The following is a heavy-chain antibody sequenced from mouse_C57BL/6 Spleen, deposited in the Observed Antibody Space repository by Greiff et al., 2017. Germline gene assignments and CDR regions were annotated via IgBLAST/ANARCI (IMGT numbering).Heavy chain of an antibody. CDR2: IHPNSGST. J-gene: IGHJ4*01. Sequence: VQLQQPGAELVKPGASVKLSCKASGYTFTSYWMHWVKQRPGQGLEWIGMIHPNSGSTNYNEKFKSKATLTVDKSSSTAYMQLSSLTSEDSAVYYCARFYDYERAGYAMDDRGQGTTVTVSS. D-gene: IGHD2-4*01. V-gene: IGHV1-64*01. CDR1: GYTFTSYW. CDR3: ARFYDYERAGYAMDD.